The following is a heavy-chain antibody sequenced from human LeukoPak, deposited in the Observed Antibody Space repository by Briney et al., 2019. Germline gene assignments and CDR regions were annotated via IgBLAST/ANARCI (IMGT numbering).Heavy chain of an antibody. CDR2: INPNSGGT. J-gene: IGHJ4*02. D-gene: IGHD5-18*01. CDR3: ARVTRVWNSYGAFVLCY. CDR1: GYTFTGYY. V-gene: IGHV1-2*02. Sequence: GASVKVSCKASGYTFTGYYMHWVRQAPGQGLEWMGWINPNSGGTNYAQKFQGRVTMTRDTSISTAYMELSRLRSDDTAVYYCARVTRVWNSYGAFVLCYWGQGTLVTVSS.